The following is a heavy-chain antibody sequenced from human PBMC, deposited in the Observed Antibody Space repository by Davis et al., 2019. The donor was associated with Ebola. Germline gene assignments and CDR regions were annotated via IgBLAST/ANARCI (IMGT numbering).Heavy chain of an antibody. V-gene: IGHV3-30-3*01. CDR1: GFTFSSYA. J-gene: IGHJ6*02. D-gene: IGHD1-14*01. Sequence: GESLKISCAASGFTFSSYAMHWVRQAPGKGLEWVAVISYDGSNKYYADSVKGRFTISRDNSKNTLYLQMNSLRAEDTAVYYCARDPPPPPGNYYYGMDVWGQGTTVTVSS. CDR3: ARDPPPPPGNYYYGMDV. CDR2: ISYDGSNK.